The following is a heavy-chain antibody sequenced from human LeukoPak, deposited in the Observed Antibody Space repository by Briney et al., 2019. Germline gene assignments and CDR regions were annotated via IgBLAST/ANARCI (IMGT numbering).Heavy chain of an antibody. CDR3: ARGGYYYPVRWFDP. D-gene: IGHD3-22*01. CDR1: GGSFSGYY. V-gene: IGHV4-34*01. CDR2: INHSGST. J-gene: IGHJ5*02. Sequence: PSETLSLTCAVYGGSFSGYYWSWIRQPPGKGLEWIGEINHSGSTNYNPSLKSRVTISVDTSKNQFSLKLSSVTAADTAVYYCARGGYYYPVRWFDPWGQGTLVTVSS.